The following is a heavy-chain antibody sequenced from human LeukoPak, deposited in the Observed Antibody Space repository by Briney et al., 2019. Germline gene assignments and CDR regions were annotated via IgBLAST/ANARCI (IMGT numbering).Heavy chain of an antibody. CDR2: IYISGST. J-gene: IGHJ5*02. CDR3: ARSDIVASDNWFDP. Sequence: SETLSLTCTVSGGSISSYYWSWIRQPAVKGLEWIGRIYISGSTNYNPSLKSRVTMSVDTSKNQFSLKLSSVTAADTAVYYCARSDIVASDNWFDPWGQGTLVTVSS. V-gene: IGHV4-4*07. CDR1: GGSISSYY. D-gene: IGHD5-12*01.